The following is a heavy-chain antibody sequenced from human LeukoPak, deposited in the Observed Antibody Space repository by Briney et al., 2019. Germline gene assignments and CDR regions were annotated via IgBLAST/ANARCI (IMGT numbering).Heavy chain of an antibody. CDR2: IRCAERTK. CDR1: GFTFSTYN. D-gene: IGHD3-3*01. J-gene: IGHJ4*02. V-gene: IGHV3-30*02. Sequence: SGGSLRLSCAASGFTFSTYNMNWVRQAPGKGLEWVSFIRCAERTKYYLDSVKGRFTISRDNSKHSLYLQMNSLRTEDTAVYYSAIDFCAWDFYPGAHGFRGWGQGTLVTVS. CDR3: AIDFCAWDFYPGAHGFRG.